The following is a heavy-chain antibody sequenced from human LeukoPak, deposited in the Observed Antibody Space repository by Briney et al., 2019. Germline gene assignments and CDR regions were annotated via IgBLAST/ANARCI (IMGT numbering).Heavy chain of an antibody. CDR1: GGSISSYY. CDR2: IYTSGST. D-gene: IGHD1-14*01. J-gene: IGHJ4*02. V-gene: IGHV4-4*07. Sequence: SETLSLTCTVSGGSISSYYWSWIRQPAGKGLEWIGRIYTSGSTNYNPSLNSRVSISLDTSKNQFSLRLRSVTAADTAVYYCARGEPTGRPGIGFDYWGQGTLVTVSS. CDR3: ARGEPTGRPGIGFDY.